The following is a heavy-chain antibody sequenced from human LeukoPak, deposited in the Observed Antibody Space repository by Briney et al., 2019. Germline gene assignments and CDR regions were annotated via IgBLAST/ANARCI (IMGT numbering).Heavy chain of an antibody. CDR3: ARAPYDYARWFDP. J-gene: IGHJ5*02. CDR1: GFTVSSNY. CDR2: IYSGGST. V-gene: IGHV3-66*01. D-gene: IGHD4-17*01. Sequence: PGGSLRLSCAASGFTVSSNYVSWVRQAPGKGLEWVSVIYSGGSTYYADSVKGRFTISRDTSKNTVYLQMNSLRAEDTAVYYCARAPYDYARWFDPWGQGTLVTVSS.